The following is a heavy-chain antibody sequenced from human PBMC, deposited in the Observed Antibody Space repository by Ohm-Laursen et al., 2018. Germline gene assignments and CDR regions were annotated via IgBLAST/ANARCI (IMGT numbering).Heavy chain of an antibody. CDR3: VREYEEGFDY. J-gene: IGHJ4*02. Sequence: SLRLSCTASGFTFSRYSMNWVRQAPGKGLEWVSSIGGSSSSIYYAASLKGRFTTSRDNAKNSLYLQMNSLRVEDTAVYHWVREYEEGFDYWGQGTLVTVSS. V-gene: IGHV3-21*01. CDR1: GFTFSRYS. CDR2: IGGSSSSI. D-gene: IGHD3-3*01.